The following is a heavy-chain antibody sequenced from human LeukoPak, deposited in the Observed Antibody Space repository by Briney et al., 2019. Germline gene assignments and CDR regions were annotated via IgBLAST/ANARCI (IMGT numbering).Heavy chain of an antibody. Sequence: SETLSLTCTVSGGSITSYTHYWGWIPQPPGKGLEWIATVYYTRGTYYNPSLKRRVTISIATSRNHFSLKLTSVIAADTAMYYCASNSSTSTWFDPWGQGTLVTVSS. CDR3: ASNSSTSTWFDP. CDR1: GGSITSYTHY. J-gene: IGHJ5*02. CDR2: VYYTRGT. V-gene: IGHV4-39*02. D-gene: IGHD6-6*01.